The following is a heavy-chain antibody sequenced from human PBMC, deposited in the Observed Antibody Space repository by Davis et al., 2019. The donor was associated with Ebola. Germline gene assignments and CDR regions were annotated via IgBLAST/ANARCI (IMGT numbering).Heavy chain of an antibody. J-gene: IGHJ4*02. CDR3: VKDRFTVVVVHGGFDY. V-gene: IGHV3-64D*06. CDR2: TSTNGETT. D-gene: IGHD2-15*01. CDR1: GFTFSSYA. Sequence: GESLKISCSASGFTFSSYAMHWVRQAPGKGLESVSRTSTNGETTYYAESVKGRFTISRDNSKDTLYLHMRSLTTEDTAVYYCVKDRFTVVVVHGGFDYWGQGTLVTVSS.